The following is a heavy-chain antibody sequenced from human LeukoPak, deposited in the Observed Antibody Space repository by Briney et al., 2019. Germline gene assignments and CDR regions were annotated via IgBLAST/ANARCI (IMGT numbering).Heavy chain of an antibody. Sequence: GGSLRLSCAASGFTFSTYTMNWVRQAPGKGLEWVSVISSGGNTYYADSVKGRFTTSRDISKNTLYLQMNGLRAEDTAVYYCAREVRGYYFDYWGQGTLVTVSS. CDR1: GFTFSTYT. D-gene: IGHD3-22*01. CDR3: AREVRGYYFDY. CDR2: ISSGGNT. V-gene: IGHV3-53*01. J-gene: IGHJ4*02.